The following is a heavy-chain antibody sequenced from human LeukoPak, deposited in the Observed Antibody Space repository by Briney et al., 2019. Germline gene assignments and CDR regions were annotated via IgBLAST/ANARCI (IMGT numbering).Heavy chain of an antibody. CDR1: GDSISSYY. D-gene: IGHD3-9*01. V-gene: IGHV4-59*08. CDR3: ARHDMDVSGGGLDYFDY. Sequence: SETLSLTCIVSGDSISSYYWSWIRQPPGKGLEWIGYIYYSGSTNYNPSLKSRVAISVDTSKNQFSLKLTSVTAADTAVYYCARHDMDVSGGGLDYFDYWGQGTLVTVSS. J-gene: IGHJ4*02. CDR2: IYYSGST.